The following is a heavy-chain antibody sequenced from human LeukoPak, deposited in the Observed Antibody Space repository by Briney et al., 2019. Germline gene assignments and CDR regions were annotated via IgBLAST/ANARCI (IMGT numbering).Heavy chain of an antibody. V-gene: IGHV4-59*08. CDR1: GGSLGSDY. CDR2: IFYTGDS. D-gene: IGHD2-21*01. CDR3: ARHAFASPLDY. J-gene: IGHJ4*02. Sequence: SETLPLTCTVSGGSLGSDYWSWIRQPPGKGLEWIGYIFYTGDSNQNPSLKNRVTISLDTSNNQFSLKLSSVTAADTAIYFCARHAFASPLDYWGQGTLVTVSS.